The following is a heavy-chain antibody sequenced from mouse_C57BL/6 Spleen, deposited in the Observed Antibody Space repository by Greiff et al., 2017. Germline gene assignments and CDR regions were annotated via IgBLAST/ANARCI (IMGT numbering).Heavy chain of an antibody. Sequence: EVKVEESGGGLVQPGGSMKLSCVASGFTFSNYWMNWVRQSPEKGLEWVAQIRLKSDNYATHYAESVQGRFTISRDDSKSSVYLQMNNLRAEDTGIYYCTRGLYYFDYWGQGTTLTVSS. CDR3: TRGLYYFDY. D-gene: IGHD3-3*01. CDR1: GFTFSNYW. V-gene: IGHV6-3*01. CDR2: IRLKSDNYAT. J-gene: IGHJ2*01.